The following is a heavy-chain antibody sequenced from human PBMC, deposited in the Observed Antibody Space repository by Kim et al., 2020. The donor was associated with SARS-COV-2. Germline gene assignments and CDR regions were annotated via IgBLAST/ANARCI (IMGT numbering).Heavy chain of an antibody. Sequence: GGSLRLSCAASGFTFDDYAMHWVRQAPGKGLEWVSLISGDGGSTYYADSVKGRFTISRDNSKNSLYLQMNSLRTEDTALYYCAKDSTVGATAGYYYYYGMDVWGQGTTVTVSS. V-gene: IGHV3-43*02. CDR2: ISGDGGST. CDR3: AKDSTVGATAGYYYYYGMDV. CDR1: GFTFDDYA. D-gene: IGHD1-26*01. J-gene: IGHJ6*02.